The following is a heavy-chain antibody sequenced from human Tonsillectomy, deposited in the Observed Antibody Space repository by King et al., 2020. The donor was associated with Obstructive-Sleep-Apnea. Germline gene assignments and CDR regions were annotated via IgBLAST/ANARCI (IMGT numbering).Heavy chain of an antibody. J-gene: IGHJ4*02. V-gene: IGHV3-7*03. CDR1: GFTFNSYW. CDR3: ARARSSWFIDY. Sequence: VQLVESGGGLVQPGGSLRLSCAASGFTFNSYWMTWVRQAPGKGLEWVANIKQHGSEKYYVDSVKGRFTISRDNAKNSLSRQLNSLRVEDTAVYYCARARSSWFIDYWGQGTLVTVSS. CDR2: IKQHGSEK. D-gene: IGHD6-13*01.